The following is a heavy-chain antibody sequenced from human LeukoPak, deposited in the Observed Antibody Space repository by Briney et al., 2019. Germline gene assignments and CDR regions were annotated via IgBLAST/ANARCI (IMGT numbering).Heavy chain of an antibody. V-gene: IGHV5-51*01. CDR2: IYPGDSDA. Sequence: GESLKISCKGSGYSFTSYWIGWVRQMPGKSLEWMGIIYPGDSDARYSPSFQGQVTISADKSISTAYLQWSSLKASDTAMYYCARRYSVAGTTYFDYWGQGTLVTVSS. CDR1: GYSFTSYW. CDR3: ARRYSVAGTTYFDY. D-gene: IGHD6-19*01. J-gene: IGHJ4*02.